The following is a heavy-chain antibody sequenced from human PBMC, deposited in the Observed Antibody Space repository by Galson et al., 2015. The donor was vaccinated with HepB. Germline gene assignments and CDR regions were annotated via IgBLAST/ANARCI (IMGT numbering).Heavy chain of an antibody. CDR2: IIPMFGAA. CDR3: ARERRDYYDSSGYLWDWYFDL. Sequence: SVKVSCKASGGSFSSNAISWVRQAPGKGLEWMGGIIPMFGAANYAQNFQGRVTITADESTSTAYMELSSLRSEDTAVYYCARERRDYYDSSGYLWDWYFDLWGRGTLVTVSS. J-gene: IGHJ2*01. V-gene: IGHV1-69*13. D-gene: IGHD3-22*01. CDR1: GGSFSSNA.